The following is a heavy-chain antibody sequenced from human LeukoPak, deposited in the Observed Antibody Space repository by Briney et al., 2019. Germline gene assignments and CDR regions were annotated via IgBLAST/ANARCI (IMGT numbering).Heavy chain of an antibody. CDR3: ARGRGSVVVTAILDY. D-gene: IGHD2-21*02. CDR2: INHSGST. V-gene: IGHV4-39*07. CDR1: GGSISSGDYY. J-gene: IGHJ4*02. Sequence: SETLSLTCTVSGGSISSGDYYWSWIRQPPGKGLEWIGEINHSGSTNYNPSLKSRVTISVDTSKNQFSLKLSSVTAADTAVYYCARGRGSVVVTAILDYWGQGTLVTVSS.